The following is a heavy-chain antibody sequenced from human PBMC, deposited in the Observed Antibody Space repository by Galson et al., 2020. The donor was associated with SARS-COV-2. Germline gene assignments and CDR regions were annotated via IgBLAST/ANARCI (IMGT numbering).Heavy chain of an antibody. CDR2: NSVQNDNT. CDR3: AARFYDPLTCYSDFAFDM. J-gene: IGHJ3*02. D-gene: IGHD3-9*01. Sequence: ASAKVSCKASASTISDYGVTWVRQSPGQGPEWMGWNSVQNDNTDYADNLKGRPTMTTNTSTRTAYMELRTLRSDDTAVYYCAARFYDPLTCYSDFAFDMWGQGTMVTVSS. CDR1: ASTISDYG. V-gene: IGHV1-18*04.